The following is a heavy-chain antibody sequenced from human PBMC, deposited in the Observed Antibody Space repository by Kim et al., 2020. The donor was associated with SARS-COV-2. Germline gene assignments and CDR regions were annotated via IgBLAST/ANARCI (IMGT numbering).Heavy chain of an antibody. D-gene: IGHD3-22*01. CDR3: ARALANFYYYDGRPHAFDI. Sequence: GGSLRLSCAASGFTVSSNYMSWVRQAPGKGLEWVSVIYSGGSTYYADSVKGRFTISRDNSKNTLYLQMNSLRAEDTAVYYCARALANFYYYDGRPHAFDIWGQGTMVTVSS. V-gene: IGHV3-53*01. CDR2: IYSGGST. J-gene: IGHJ3*02. CDR1: GFTVSSNY.